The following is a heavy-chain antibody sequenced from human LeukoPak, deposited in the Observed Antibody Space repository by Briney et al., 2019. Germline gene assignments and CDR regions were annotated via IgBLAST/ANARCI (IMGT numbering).Heavy chain of an antibody. CDR2: ISFSSSTI. CDR1: GFSFSTHG. Sequence: GGSLRLSCAASGFSFSTHGLNWVRQAPGKGLEWLSYISFSSSTIYYADSVKGRFTISRDNAKNSLYLQMNSLRAEDTAVYYCARLYSSSSGKAFDIWGQGTMVTVSS. J-gene: IGHJ3*02. V-gene: IGHV3-48*04. D-gene: IGHD6-6*01. CDR3: ARLYSSSSGKAFDI.